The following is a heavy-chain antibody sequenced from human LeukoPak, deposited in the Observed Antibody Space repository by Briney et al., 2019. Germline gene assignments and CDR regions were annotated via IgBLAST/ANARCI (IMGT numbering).Heavy chain of an antibody. J-gene: IGHJ4*02. Sequence: GESLKISSKGSGYIISNYWIGWVRQMPGKGLEWMGIIFPGDSDIRYSPSFQWQVTISVDMSITTAYLQESSLEASDTATYYCARRGRGVSGSLYYGDYWGQGTLVTVSS. D-gene: IGHD3-10*01. CDR3: ARRGRGVSGSLYYGDY. CDR2: IFPGDSDI. V-gene: IGHV5-51*01. CDR1: GYIISNYW.